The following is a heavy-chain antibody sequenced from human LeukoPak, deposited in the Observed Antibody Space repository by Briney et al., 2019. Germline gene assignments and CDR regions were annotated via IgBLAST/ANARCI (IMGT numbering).Heavy chain of an antibody. CDR1: GYTFTGYY. CDR2: INPNSGGT. V-gene: IGHV1-2*02. J-gene: IGHJ5*02. Sequence: GASVKVSCKASGYTFTGYYMHWVRQAPGQGLEWMGWINPNSGGTNYAQKFQGRVTMTRGTSISTAYMELSRLRSDDTAVYYCARSTLTRTSVAWFDWFDPWGQGTLVTVSS. CDR3: ARSTLTRTSVAWFDWFDP. D-gene: IGHD6-19*01.